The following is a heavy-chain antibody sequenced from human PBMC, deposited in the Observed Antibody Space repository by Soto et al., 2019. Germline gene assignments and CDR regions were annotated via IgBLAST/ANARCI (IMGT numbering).Heavy chain of an antibody. CDR1: GYTFTSYG. D-gene: IGHD1-1*01. J-gene: IGHJ4*02. V-gene: IGHV1-18*01. CDR2: ISAHNGNT. CDR3: ARGRYGDY. Sequence: QVHLVQSGAEVKKPGASVKVSCKASGYTFTSYGITWVRQAPGQGLEWMGWISAHNGNTDYAQKLQGRVIVTRDTSTRTAYMELRSLISDDTAVYYCARGRYGDYLGQGALVTVSS.